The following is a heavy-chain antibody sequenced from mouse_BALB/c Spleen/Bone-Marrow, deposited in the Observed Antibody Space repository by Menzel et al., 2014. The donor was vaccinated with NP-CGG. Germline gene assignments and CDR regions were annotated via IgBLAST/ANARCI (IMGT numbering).Heavy chain of an antibody. CDR2: INTCYGGT. J-gene: IGHJ3*01. D-gene: IGHD2-13*01. CDR1: GYTFTSYS. Sequence: VQRVESGAELVKPGASVKLSCKASGYTFTSYSMYWVKQRHGKGLEWIGEINTCYGGTNFNEKFKSKATLTVDKSSSAAYMQLSSLTSDDSAVYDCTREGDSPFAYWGQGTLVTVSA. CDR3: TREGDSPFAY. V-gene: IGHV1S81*02.